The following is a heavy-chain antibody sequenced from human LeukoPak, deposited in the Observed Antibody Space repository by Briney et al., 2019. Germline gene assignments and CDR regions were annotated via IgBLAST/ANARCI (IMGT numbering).Heavy chain of an antibody. J-gene: IGHJ4*02. CDR2: ASSSGVSK. V-gene: IGHV3-23*01. D-gene: IGHD6-13*01. CDR3: AKDSYSGSWYSPFDY. Sequence: AGGSLRLSCAASGFTFSSYGMSWVRQAPGKGLGWVSSASSSGVSKHYADSVKGQFTISRDDSKNSLYLQMKRLRAEDTAIYYCAKDSYSGSWYSPFDYWGQGTLVTVSS. CDR1: GFTFSSYG.